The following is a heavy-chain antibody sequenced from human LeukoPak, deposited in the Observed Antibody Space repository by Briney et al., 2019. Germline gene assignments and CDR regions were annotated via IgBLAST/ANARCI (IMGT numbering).Heavy chain of an antibody. CDR2: INWNGGST. V-gene: IGHV3-20*04. J-gene: IGHJ6*03. CDR1: GFTFDDYG. CDR3: AREMYYYDSSGYRRSYYYYYYMDV. Sequence: GGSLRLSCAASGFTFDDYGMSWVRQAPGKGLEWVSGINWNGGSTGYADSVKGRFTISRDNAENSLYLQMNSLRAEDTALYYCAREMYYYDSSGYRRSYYYYYYMDVWGKGTTVTVSS. D-gene: IGHD3-22*01.